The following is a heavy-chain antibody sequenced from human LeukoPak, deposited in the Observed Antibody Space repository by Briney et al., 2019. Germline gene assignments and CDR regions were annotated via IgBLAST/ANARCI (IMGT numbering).Heavy chain of an antibody. CDR2: ISYDGSNK. V-gene: IGHV3-30-3*01. CDR3: ARDQRTYYYDSSGFPFNY. D-gene: IGHD3-22*01. CDR1: GFTFSSYS. J-gene: IGHJ4*02. Sequence: GGSLRLSCAASGFTFSSYSMHWVRQAPGKGVEWVAVISYDGSNKYYADSVKGRFTISRDNSKNTLYLQMNSLRAEDTAVYYCARDQRTYYYDSSGFPFNYWGQGTLVTVSS.